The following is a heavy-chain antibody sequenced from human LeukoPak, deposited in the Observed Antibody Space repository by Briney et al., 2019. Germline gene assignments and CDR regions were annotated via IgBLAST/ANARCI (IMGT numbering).Heavy chain of an antibody. J-gene: IGHJ4*02. CDR3: ARYYYDSSGFSQTFFDY. Sequence: SVKVSCKASGGTFSSYAISWVRQAPGQGLEWMGRIIPIFSIANYAQKFQGRVTITADKSTSTAYMELSSLRSEDTAVYYCARYYYDSSGFSQTFFDYWGQGTLVTVSS. CDR1: GGTFSSYA. CDR2: IIPIFSIA. D-gene: IGHD3-22*01. V-gene: IGHV1-69*04.